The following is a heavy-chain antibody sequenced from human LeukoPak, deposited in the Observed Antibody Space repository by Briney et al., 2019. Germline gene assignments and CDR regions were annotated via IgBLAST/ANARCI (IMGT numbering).Heavy chain of an antibody. V-gene: IGHV1-18*04. D-gene: IGHD2-2*01. Sequence: ASVKVSCKASGYTFTGYYMHWVRQAPGQGLEWMGWISAYNGNTKYAQNLQGRVTITADKSTSTAYMELSSLRSEDTAVYYCARDTYGVVVVPAAMRRPDHREIYYYYYYMDVWGKGTTVTVSS. CDR2: ISAYNGNT. CDR1: GYTFTGYY. CDR3: ARDTYGVVVVPAAMRRPDHREIYYYYYYMDV. J-gene: IGHJ6*03.